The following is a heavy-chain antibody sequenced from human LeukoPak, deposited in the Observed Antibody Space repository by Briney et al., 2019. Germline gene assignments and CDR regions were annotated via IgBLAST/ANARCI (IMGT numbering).Heavy chain of an antibody. D-gene: IGHD2-8*01. CDR3: ARETRSMVMFDY. V-gene: IGHV1-18*01. CDR2: ISAYNGNT. J-gene: IGHJ4*02. CDR1: GYTFTSYG. Sequence: ASVKVSCKASGYTFTSYGISWVRQAPGQGLEWMGWISAYNGNTNYAQKLQGRFTMTTDTSTSTAYMELRSLRSDDTAVYYCARETRSMVMFDYWGQGTLVTVSS.